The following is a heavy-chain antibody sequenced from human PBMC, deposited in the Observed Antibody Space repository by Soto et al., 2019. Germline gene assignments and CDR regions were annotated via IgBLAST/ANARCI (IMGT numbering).Heavy chain of an antibody. J-gene: IGHJ4*02. CDR1: GYTFTTSG. CDR2: ISAKSGNT. V-gene: IGHV1-18*04. D-gene: IGHD1-7*01. CDR3: TRAGASDWNYVSTSS. Sequence: QLVQSGAEVKKPGASVKVSCKASGYTFTTSGFNWVRQAPGQGLEWMGWISAKSGNTNYAQKHQGRVTMTTDTSTSTVYMELKSLTSDVTAIYYCTRAGASDWNYVSTSSWGQGTLVTVSS.